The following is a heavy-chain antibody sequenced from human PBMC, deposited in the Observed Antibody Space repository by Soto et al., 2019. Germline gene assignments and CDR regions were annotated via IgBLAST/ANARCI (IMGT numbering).Heavy chain of an antibody. D-gene: IGHD3-22*01. V-gene: IGHV1-8*01. CDR3: ARGGYYYDSSAYYRPFDY. J-gene: IGHJ4*02. CDR1: GYTFTSYD. Sequence: QVQLVQSGAEVKKPGASVKVSCKASGYTFTSYDINWVRQATGQGLEWMGWMNPNSGNTGYAQKFQGRVTMTRSTSISTAYMGLSSLRSEDTAVYYCARGGYYYDSSAYYRPFDYWGQGTLVTVSS. CDR2: MNPNSGNT.